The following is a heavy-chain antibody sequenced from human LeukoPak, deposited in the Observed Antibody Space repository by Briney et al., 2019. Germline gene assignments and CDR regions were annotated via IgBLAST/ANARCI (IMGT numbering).Heavy chain of an antibody. CDR3: ARDHALYGTGGDY. V-gene: IGHV1-2*02. Sequence: GASVKVSCKASGYTFTSYYMHWVRQAPGQGLEWMGWINPNSGGTNYAQKFQGRVTMTRDTSISTAYMELSRLRSDDTAVYYCARDHALYGTGGDYWGQGTLVTVSS. CDR2: INPNSGGT. CDR1: GYTFTSYY. D-gene: IGHD2-8*01. J-gene: IGHJ4*02.